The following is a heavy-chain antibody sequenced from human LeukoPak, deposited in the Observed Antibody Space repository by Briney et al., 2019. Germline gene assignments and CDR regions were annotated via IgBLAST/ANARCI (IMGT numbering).Heavy chain of an antibody. Sequence: GGSLRLSCAASGFTFSSYGLHWVRQAPGKGLEWVAFIRYDGSNKYYADSVKGRFTISRDNSKNTLYLQMNSLRAEDTAVYYCASSLGVYYDILTGYYFFDYWGQGTLVTVSS. V-gene: IGHV3-30*02. J-gene: IGHJ4*02. D-gene: IGHD3-9*01. CDR1: GFTFSSYG. CDR3: ASSLGVYYDILTGYYFFDY. CDR2: IRYDGSNK.